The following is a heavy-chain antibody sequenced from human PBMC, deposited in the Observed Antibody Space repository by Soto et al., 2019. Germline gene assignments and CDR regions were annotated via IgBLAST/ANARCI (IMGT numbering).Heavy chain of an antibody. CDR1: GYTFTSYA. Sequence: ASVKVSCKASGYTFTSYAMHWVRQAPGQRLEWMGWINAGNGNTKYSQKFQGRVTITRDTSASTAYMELSSLRSEDTAVYYCARERAFGGPNDFDYWGQGTLVTVSS. D-gene: IGHD2-15*01. J-gene: IGHJ4*02. CDR2: INAGNGNT. CDR3: ARERAFGGPNDFDY. V-gene: IGHV1-3*01.